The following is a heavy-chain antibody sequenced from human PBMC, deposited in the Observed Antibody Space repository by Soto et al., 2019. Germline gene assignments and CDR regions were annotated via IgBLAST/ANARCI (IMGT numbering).Heavy chain of an antibody. V-gene: IGHV3-23*01. D-gene: IGHD2-21*02. Sequence: SLRLSCAASGFSFTNFAMSWVRQAPGKGLEWVAGIGASGDITWYADSVKGRLSISRDNSKNTLYLQLNSLRFEDTAVHYCAKDDFTDRGDDYFDYWGPGTLVTVSS. CDR3: AKDDFTDRGDDYFDY. CDR1: GFSFTNFA. J-gene: IGHJ4*02. CDR2: IGASGDIT.